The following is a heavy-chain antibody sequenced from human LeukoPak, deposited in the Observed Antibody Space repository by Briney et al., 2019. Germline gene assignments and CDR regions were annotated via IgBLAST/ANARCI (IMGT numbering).Heavy chain of an antibody. Sequence: GGSLRLSCAASGFTFSDYYMSWIRQAPGKGLEWVSYIKGSGSPIYYADSVKGRFTISRDNAKNSLYLQMNSLRSEDTAVYYCARRLVYQGLDVWGQGTTVTVSS. CDR2: IKGSGSPI. D-gene: IGHD2-2*01. V-gene: IGHV3-11*01. J-gene: IGHJ6*02. CDR1: GFTFSDYY. CDR3: ARRLVYQGLDV.